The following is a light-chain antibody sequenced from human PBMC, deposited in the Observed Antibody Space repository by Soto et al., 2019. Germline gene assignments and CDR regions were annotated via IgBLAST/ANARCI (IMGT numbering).Light chain of an antibody. J-gene: IGKJ2*01. CDR2: AAS. Sequence: DIQMTQSPSSLSASVGDRVTITCQASQDISNHLNWYQHKPGEAPKLLIYAASNLETGVPSRFNGRGSGTDFTFTINTLQPEYIAIYYCQHYGSLPYIFGQGTTLEIK. CDR1: QDISNH. V-gene: IGKV1-33*01. CDR3: QHYGSLPYI.